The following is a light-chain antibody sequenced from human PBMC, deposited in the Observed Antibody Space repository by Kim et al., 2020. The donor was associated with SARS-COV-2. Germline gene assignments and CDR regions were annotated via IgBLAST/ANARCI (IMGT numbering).Light chain of an antibody. Sequence: DIQMTQSPSSLSASVRDRVTITCRASRAIDTKLAWYQQRPGKVPELLIFEASILQSGVPSRFSGRGSGTDFTLNIDSLQPEDAATYYCQKYNAAPWTFGQGTKVDIK. CDR1: RAIDTK. V-gene: IGKV1-27*01. J-gene: IGKJ1*01. CDR2: EAS. CDR3: QKYNAAPWT.